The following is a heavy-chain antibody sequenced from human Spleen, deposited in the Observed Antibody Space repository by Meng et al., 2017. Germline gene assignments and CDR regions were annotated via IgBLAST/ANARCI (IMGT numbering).Heavy chain of an antibody. D-gene: IGHD2/OR15-2a*01. Sequence: QAPLLQSGAEVKKPGASVWISCKASGYTFTGYSMHWIRQAPGQGLEWMGRINPDSGTNYAQRFQGRVTLTWDTSISTAYMDLSSLRSDDTAMYYCAKDLSGSIDYWGQGTLVTVSS. CDR3: AKDLSGSIDY. J-gene: IGHJ4*02. CDR1: GYTFTGYS. CDR2: INPDSGT. V-gene: IGHV1-2*06.